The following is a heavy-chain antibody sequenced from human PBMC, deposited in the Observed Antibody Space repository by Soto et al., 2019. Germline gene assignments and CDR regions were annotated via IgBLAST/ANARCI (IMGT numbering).Heavy chain of an antibody. CDR3: ARDLALAGNY. Sequence: PWGSLILSCAASVFTFRTYWMHWIRQTQEKGLEWFSSISSTSTYTHYADSVKGRFTISRDNANNSLFLQMNSLRAEDTAIYYCARDLALAGNYWGQGALVTVSS. CDR1: VFTFRTYW. CDR2: ISSTSTYT. D-gene: IGHD6-19*01. V-gene: IGHV3-21*01. J-gene: IGHJ4*02.